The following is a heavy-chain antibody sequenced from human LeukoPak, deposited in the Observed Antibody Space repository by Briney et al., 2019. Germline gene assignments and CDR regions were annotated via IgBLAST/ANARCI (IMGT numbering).Heavy chain of an antibody. Sequence: GGSLRLSCAASGFTFSSYAMHWVRQAPGKGLEWVAVISYDGSNKYYADSVKGRFTISRDNSKNTLYLQMNSLRAEDTAVYYCLKSLYSSSWYEYYGMDVWGQGTTVTVSS. D-gene: IGHD6-13*01. J-gene: IGHJ6*02. CDR1: GFTFSSYA. CDR3: LKSLYSSSWYEYYGMDV. V-gene: IGHV3-30-3*01. CDR2: ISYDGSNK.